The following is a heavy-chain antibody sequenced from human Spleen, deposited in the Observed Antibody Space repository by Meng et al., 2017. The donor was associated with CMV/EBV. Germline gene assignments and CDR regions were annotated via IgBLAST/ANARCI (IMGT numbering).Heavy chain of an antibody. CDR2: ISYDGRNK. D-gene: IGHD1-26*01. J-gene: IGHJ4*02. Sequence: SGIPVSTYPIHWVRQAPGKGLEWVAVISYDGRNKYYADSVRGRFTISRDNSRNTLYLQMNSLRPEDTAVYYCARDRRRGGGATTLNNWGQGTLVTVSS. CDR3: ARDRRRGGGATTLNN. V-gene: IGHV3-30*04. CDR1: GIPVSTYP.